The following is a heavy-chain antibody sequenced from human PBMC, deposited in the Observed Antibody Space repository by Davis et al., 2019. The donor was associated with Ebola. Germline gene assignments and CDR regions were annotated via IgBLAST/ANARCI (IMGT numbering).Heavy chain of an antibody. D-gene: IGHD3-3*01. CDR1: GFTFSSYW. Sequence: GESLKISCAASGFTFSSYWMSWVRQAPGQGLEWVANIKQDGSEKYYVDSVKGRFTISRDNAKNSLYLQMNSLRAEDTAVYYCAREGRVFGCDYWGQGVLVSVSS. CDR3: AREGRVFGCDY. J-gene: IGHJ4*02. CDR2: IKQDGSEK. V-gene: IGHV3-7*01.